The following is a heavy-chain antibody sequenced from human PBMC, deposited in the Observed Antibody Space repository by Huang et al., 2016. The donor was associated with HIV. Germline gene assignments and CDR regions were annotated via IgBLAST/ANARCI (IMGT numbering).Heavy chain of an antibody. Sequence: QVQVLQSGSEVKKPGASVKVSCTGSGYTYTSYGTTWVRQVPGKGLAWVGWISGFDGKTHFGKNFQDRVTLTRDTSAKTAYMDLKNLTSDDTAMYYCARGDGYNVLRLDPWGQGTLVTVSS. CDR1: GYTYTSYG. D-gene: IGHD1-1*01. CDR3: ARGDGYNVLRLDP. V-gene: IGHV1-18*04. J-gene: IGHJ1*01. CDR2: ISGFDGKT.